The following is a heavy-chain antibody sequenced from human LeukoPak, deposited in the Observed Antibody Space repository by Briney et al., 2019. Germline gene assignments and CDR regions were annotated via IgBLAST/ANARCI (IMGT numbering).Heavy chain of an antibody. J-gene: IGHJ4*02. CDR2: ISFTSDYI. Sequence: GGSLRLSCAASGFTFSSYSMNWVRQAPGKGLEWVSSISFTSDYIYYADSVKGRFTISRDNAKNSLYLQMNSLRAEDTAVYYCARGRGSGWFYDIDYWGQGTLVTVSS. V-gene: IGHV3-21*01. CDR3: ARGRGSGWFYDIDY. CDR1: GFTFSSYS. D-gene: IGHD6-19*01.